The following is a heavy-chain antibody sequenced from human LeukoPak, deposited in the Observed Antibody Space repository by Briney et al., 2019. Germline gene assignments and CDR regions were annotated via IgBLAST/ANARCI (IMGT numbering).Heavy chain of an antibody. V-gene: IGHV3-48*01. D-gene: IGHD2-15*01. CDR3: ARPECSGGSCYSLS. CDR1: GFTFSSYS. J-gene: IGHJ4*02. CDR2: ISSSSSTI. Sequence: PGGSLRLSCAASGFTFSSYSMNWVRQAPGKGLEGVSYISSSSSTIYYADSVKGRFTISRDNAKHSLYLQMNSLRAEDTAVYYCARPECSGGSCYSLSWGQGTLVTVSS.